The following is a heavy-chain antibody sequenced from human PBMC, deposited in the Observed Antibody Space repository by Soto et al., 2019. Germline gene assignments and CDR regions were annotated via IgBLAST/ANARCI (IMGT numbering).Heavy chain of an antibody. CDR1: GYTFTGYY. CDR2: INPNSGGT. D-gene: IGHD5-18*01. CDR3: EAQLWLPSSFDY. V-gene: IGHV1-2*02. J-gene: IGHJ4*02. Sequence: ASVKVSCKASGYTFTGYYMHWLRQAPGQGLEWMGWINPNSGGTNYAQKFQGRVTMTRDTSISTAYMELSRLRSDDTAVYYCEAQLWLPSSFDYWGQGTLVTVSS.